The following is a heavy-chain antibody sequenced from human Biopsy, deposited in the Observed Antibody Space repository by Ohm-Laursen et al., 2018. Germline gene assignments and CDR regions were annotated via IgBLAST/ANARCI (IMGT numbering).Heavy chain of an antibody. D-gene: IGHD5-18*01. CDR2: IFYDGSNT. CDR1: GFTFNNYG. V-gene: IGHV3-30*18. Sequence: LSLTCAASGFTFNNYGMQWVRQAPGKGLEWVAFIFYDGSNTYYADSVKGRFTISRDNSRDTLYLQMSSLRAEDTAVYYCAKDRYNYTPIGGFSMDVWGQGTTVTASS. J-gene: IGHJ6*02. CDR3: AKDRYNYTPIGGFSMDV.